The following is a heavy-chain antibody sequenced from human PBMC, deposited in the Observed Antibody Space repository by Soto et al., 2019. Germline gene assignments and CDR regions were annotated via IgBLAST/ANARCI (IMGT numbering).Heavy chain of an antibody. CDR3: ARHSAYDILTGYSYFDY. J-gene: IGHJ4*02. D-gene: IGHD3-9*01. CDR1: GGSISSSSYY. Sequence: SETLSLTCTVSGGSISSSSYYWGWIRQPPGKGLEWIGSIYYSGSTYYNPSLKSRVTISVDTSKNQFSLKLSSVTAADTAVYYCARHSAYDILTGYSYFDYWGQGTLVTVSS. V-gene: IGHV4-39*01. CDR2: IYYSGST.